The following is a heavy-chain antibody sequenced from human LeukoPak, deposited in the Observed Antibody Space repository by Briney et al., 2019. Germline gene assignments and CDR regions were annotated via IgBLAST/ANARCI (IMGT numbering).Heavy chain of an antibody. CDR2: ISGSGGST. D-gene: IGHD2-2*01. Sequence: PGGSLRLSCAASGFTFSSYAMSWVRQAPGKGLEWVSAISGSGGSTYYADSVKGRFTISRDNSKNTPYLQMNSLRAEDTAVYYCAKRNHCSSTSCYVGGYFDYWGQGTLVTVSS. J-gene: IGHJ4*02. CDR1: GFTFSSYA. V-gene: IGHV3-23*01. CDR3: AKRNHCSSTSCYVGGYFDY.